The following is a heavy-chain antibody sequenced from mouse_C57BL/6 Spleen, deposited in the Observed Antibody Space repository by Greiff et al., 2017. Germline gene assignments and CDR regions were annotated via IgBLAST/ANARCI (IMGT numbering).Heavy chain of an antibody. CDR2: IHPNSGST. CDR1: GYTFTSYW. Sequence: QVQLQQPGAELVKPGASVKLSCKASGYTFTSYWMHWVKQRPGQGLEWIGMIHPNSGSTNYNEKFKSKATLTVDKSSSTAYMQLSSLTSEDSAVYYCARSKGSGITTVVDYAMDYWGQGTSVTVSS. V-gene: IGHV1-64*01. CDR3: ARSKGSGITTVVDYAMDY. D-gene: IGHD1-1*01. J-gene: IGHJ4*01.